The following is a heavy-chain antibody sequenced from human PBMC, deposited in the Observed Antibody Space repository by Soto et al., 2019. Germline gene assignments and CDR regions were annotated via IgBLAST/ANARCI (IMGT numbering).Heavy chain of an antibody. CDR3: ARGLTGFYGSGTSDYYYMDV. Sequence: ASVKVSCKASGYTFTGYYMHWVRQAPGQGLEWMGWINPNSGGTNYAQKFQGWVTMTRDTSISTAYMELSRLRSDDTAVYYCARGLTGFYGSGTSDYYYMDVWGKGTTVTVSS. D-gene: IGHD3-10*01. CDR2: INPNSGGT. J-gene: IGHJ6*03. V-gene: IGHV1-2*04. CDR1: GYTFTGYY.